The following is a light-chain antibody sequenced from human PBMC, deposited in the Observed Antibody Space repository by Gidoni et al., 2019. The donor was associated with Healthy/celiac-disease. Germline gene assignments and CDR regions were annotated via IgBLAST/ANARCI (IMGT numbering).Light chain of an antibody. J-gene: IGKJ1*01. CDR2: GAS. CDR1: QSVSSSY. V-gene: IGKV3-20*01. CDR3: QQYGSSTGWT. Sequence: EIVLTQSPGTLSLSPGERATLSCRASQSVSSSYLAWYQQKPGQAPRPLIYGASSRATGIPDRCSGSGSGTDFTLTISRLEPEDFAVYYCQQYGSSTGWTFGQGTKVEIK.